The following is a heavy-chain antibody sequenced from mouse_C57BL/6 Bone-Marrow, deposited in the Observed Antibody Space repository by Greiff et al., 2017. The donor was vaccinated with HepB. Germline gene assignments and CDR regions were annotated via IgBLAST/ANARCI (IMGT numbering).Heavy chain of an antibody. CDR3: ARLYYDGRSHGYFGV. V-gene: IGHV1-54*01. CDR2: INPGSGGT. CDR1: GYAFTNYL. Sequence: QVQLKESGAELVRPGPSVKVSCKASGYAFTNYLIEWVNQRPGQGLEWIGVINPGSGGTDYNEKFKGKATLSADKSSSTAYMQLISLTSEDSAVYFCARLYYDGRSHGYFGVWGTGTTVTVAS. J-gene: IGHJ1*03. D-gene: IGHD1-1*01.